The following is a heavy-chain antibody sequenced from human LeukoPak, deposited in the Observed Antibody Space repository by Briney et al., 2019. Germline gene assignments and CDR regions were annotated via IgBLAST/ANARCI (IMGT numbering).Heavy chain of an antibody. D-gene: IGHD6-19*01. V-gene: IGHV4-39*07. CDR2: IYHSGST. CDR1: GDSISSRNYY. CDR3: ARERAVAGTLIVLWEKNWFDP. Sequence: PSETLSLTCTVSGDSISSRNYYWGWIRQPPGKGLEWIGSIYHSGSTYYNPSLKSRVTISVDTSKSQFSLKLSSVTAADTAVYYCARERAVAGTLIVLWEKNWFDPWGQGTLATVSS. J-gene: IGHJ5*02.